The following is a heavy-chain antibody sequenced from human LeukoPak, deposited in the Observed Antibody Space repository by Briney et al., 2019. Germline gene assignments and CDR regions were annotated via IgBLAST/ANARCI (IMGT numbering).Heavy chain of an antibody. J-gene: IGHJ4*02. CDR2: MLYSGST. V-gene: IGHV4-59*08. Sequence: SETLSLTCTVSGASISNYYWRWLRQSPGKGREGIGYMLYSGSTNQNPSLRSRVTISVDTSKNQVSLKLSSVTAADTAVYYCARSDIWGSYRFLDYWGQGALVTVSS. CDR3: ARSDIWGSYRFLDY. D-gene: IGHD3-16*02. CDR1: GASISNYY.